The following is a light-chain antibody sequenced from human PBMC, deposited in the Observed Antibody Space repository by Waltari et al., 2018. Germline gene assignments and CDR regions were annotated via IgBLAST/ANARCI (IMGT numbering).Light chain of an antibody. V-gene: IGLV4-69*01. CDR2: LNSDGSH. J-gene: IGLJ2*01. CDR3: QAWGSGIVT. CDR1: TGHSAFA. Sequence: QPVLTQSPSASASLGASVKLTCTLSTGHSAFAIAWHQQQPERGPRYLMKLNSDGSHTKGDDIPVRCACSSSGAARYLTSASLQSEDEAAYYCQAWGSGIVTFGGGTQLTVL.